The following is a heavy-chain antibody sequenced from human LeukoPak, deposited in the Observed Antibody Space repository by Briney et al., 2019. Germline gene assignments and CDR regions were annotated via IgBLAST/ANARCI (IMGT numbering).Heavy chain of an antibody. CDR2: IYPGDSDT. D-gene: IGHD6-13*01. J-gene: IGHJ4*02. CDR1: GDTFTSYW. Sequence: PGESLKISCKGSGDTFTSYWIGWVRQMPGKGLEWMRIIYPGDSDTRYSPSFQGQVTISADKSISTAYLQWSSLKASDTAMYYCARLEVPAGKRYFDYWGQGTLVTVSS. V-gene: IGHV5-51*01. CDR3: ARLEVPAGKRYFDY.